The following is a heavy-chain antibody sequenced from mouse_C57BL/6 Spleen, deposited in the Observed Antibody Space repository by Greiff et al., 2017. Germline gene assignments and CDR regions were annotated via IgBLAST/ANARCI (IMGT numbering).Heavy chain of an antibody. CDR1: GYTFTSYW. J-gene: IGHJ2*01. D-gene: IGHD4-1*01. CDR2: IDPSDSET. V-gene: IGHV1-52*01. Sequence: QVQLQQPGAELVRPGSSVKLSCKASGYTFTSYWLHWMKQKPIQGLEWIGNIDPSDSETQYNQKFKDKATLTVDKSSSTADMQLSSLTSEDSAVYDCARDGTGYFDYWGQGTTLTVSS. CDR3: ARDGTGYFDY.